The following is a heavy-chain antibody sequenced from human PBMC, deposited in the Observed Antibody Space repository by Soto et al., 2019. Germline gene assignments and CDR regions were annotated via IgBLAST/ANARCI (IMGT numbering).Heavy chain of an antibody. V-gene: IGHV3-30*03. CDR1: GFTFSSYA. J-gene: IGHJ4*02. Sequence: QVQLVEPGGGVVQPGKSLRLYCAASGFTFSSYAMPWARQAPGKGLEWVTVIAIRGGDEYYAESVRGRFTISRDDSKNTLYLQMDSLRVEGTAVYYCARGNIVARQHLDYWGKGTLVTVSS. D-gene: IGHD6-6*01. CDR2: IAIRGGDE. CDR3: ARGNIVARQHLDY.